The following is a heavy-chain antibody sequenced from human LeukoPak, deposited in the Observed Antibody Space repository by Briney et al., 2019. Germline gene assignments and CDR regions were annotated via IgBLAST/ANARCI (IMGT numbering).Heavy chain of an antibody. Sequence: PGGSLRLSCAASGFTFSSYAMSWVRQAPGKGLEWVSAISGSGGSTYYADSVKGRFTISRDSSKNTLYLQMNSLRAEDTAVYYCAKDLLSGTTVIDYWGQGTLVTVSS. J-gene: IGHJ4*02. CDR1: GFTFSSYA. CDR3: AKDLLSGTTVIDY. CDR2: ISGSGGST. V-gene: IGHV3-23*01. D-gene: IGHD1-7*01.